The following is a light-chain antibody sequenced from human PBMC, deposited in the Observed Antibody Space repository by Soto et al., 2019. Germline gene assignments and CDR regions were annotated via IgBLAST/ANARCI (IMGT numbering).Light chain of an antibody. CDR3: KQYNTYSPERT. V-gene: IGKV1-5*01. Sequence: DIPMTQSPSTLSAFVGDRVTITCRASQSIGRWLAWYQQKPGKAPKLLIYDASSLESGVPSRFSGSGSGTEFSLTISSLQPDDFATYYCKQYNTYSPERTFGQGTKVEVK. CDR1: QSIGRW. J-gene: IGKJ1*01. CDR2: DAS.